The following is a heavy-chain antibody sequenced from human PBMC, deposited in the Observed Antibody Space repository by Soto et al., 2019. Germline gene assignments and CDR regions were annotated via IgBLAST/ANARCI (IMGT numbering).Heavy chain of an antibody. CDR2: IDSSGSIT. J-gene: IGHJ6*02. V-gene: IGHV3-48*03. Sequence: PGGSLRLSCAASGFTFTIYEMNWVRQAPGKGLEWVSYIDSSGSITYYADSVKGRFTISRDNAKNSLYLHMNSLSAEDTAVYYCARDGYSLGYYYGMDVWGQGTTVTVSS. D-gene: IGHD3-16*01. CDR3: ARDGYSLGYYYGMDV. CDR1: GFTFTIYE.